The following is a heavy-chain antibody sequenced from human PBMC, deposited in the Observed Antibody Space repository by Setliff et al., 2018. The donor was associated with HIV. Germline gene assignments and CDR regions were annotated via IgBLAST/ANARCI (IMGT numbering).Heavy chain of an antibody. V-gene: IGHV4-34*01. J-gene: IGHJ6*03. CDR1: GGSFSDYH. CDR3: AREGSYGDYLIYFYYMDV. D-gene: IGHD4-17*01. CDR2: IYHSGST. Sequence: SETLSLTCAVYGGSFSDYHWGWIRQSPGGGLEPPGGGLQWIGHIYHSGSTYYNPSLKSRVTMSVDTSKNQFSLKLSSVTAADTAVYYCAREGSYGDYLIYFYYMDVWGKGTTVTVSS.